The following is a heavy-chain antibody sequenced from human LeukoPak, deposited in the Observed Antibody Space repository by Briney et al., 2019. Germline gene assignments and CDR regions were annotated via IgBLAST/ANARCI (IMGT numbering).Heavy chain of an antibody. V-gene: IGHV3-20*04. J-gene: IGHJ4*02. CDR3: ARVLKGVVGATVWAYFDY. D-gene: IGHD1-26*01. CDR1: GFTFDDYG. Sequence: PGGSLRLSCAASGFTFDDYGMSWVRQAPGKGLEWGSGINWNGGSTGYADSVKGRFTISRDNAKNSLYLKMNSLRAEDTAVYYCARVLKGVVGATVWAYFDYWGQGTLVTVSS. CDR2: INWNGGST.